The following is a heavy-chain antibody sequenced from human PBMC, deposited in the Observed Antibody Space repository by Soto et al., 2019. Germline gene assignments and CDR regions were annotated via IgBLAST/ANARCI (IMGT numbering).Heavy chain of an antibody. J-gene: IGHJ6*03. Sequence: ASVKVSCKASGYTFTSYAMHWVRQAPGQRLEWMGWINAGNGNTKYSQKFQGRVTITRDTSASTAYMELSSLRSEDTAVYYCARVSSSWHPYYYYYYMDVWGKGTTVTVSS. D-gene: IGHD6-13*01. CDR1: GYTFTSYA. CDR3: ARVSSSWHPYYYYYYMDV. V-gene: IGHV1-3*01. CDR2: INAGNGNT.